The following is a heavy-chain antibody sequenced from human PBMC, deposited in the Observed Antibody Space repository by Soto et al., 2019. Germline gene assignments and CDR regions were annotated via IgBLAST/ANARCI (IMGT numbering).Heavy chain of an antibody. D-gene: IGHD2-2*01. CDR1: GGSFSGYY. CDR3: ARDGFCTSTTCRVGNWFDP. Sequence: SETLSLTCVVYGGSFSGYYWSWIRQSPGKGLEWIGGINHRGSTNYNPSLESRVTISVDTSKNQFSLKLPSVTAADTAMYYCARDGFCTSTTCRVGNWFDPWGQGTPVTVSS. J-gene: IGHJ5*02. V-gene: IGHV4-34*01. CDR2: INHRGST.